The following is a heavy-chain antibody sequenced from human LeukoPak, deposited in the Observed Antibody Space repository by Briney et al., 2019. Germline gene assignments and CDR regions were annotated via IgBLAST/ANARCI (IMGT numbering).Heavy chain of an antibody. CDR3: AKALGDYVWGSYRYSDY. V-gene: IGHV3-23*01. CDR1: GLTFSNYA. J-gene: IGHJ4*02. Sequence: GSLRFSCAASGLTFSNYAMSWVRQAPGKGLEWVSAISGSGGSTYYADSVKGRFTISRDNSKNTLYLQMNSLRAEDTAVYYCAKALGDYVWGSYRYSDYWGQGTLVTVSS. CDR2: ISGSGGST. D-gene: IGHD3-16*02.